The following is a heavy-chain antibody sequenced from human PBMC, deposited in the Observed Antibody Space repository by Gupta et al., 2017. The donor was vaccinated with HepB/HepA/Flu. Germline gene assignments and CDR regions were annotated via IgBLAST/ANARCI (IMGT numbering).Heavy chain of an antibody. D-gene: IGHD1-26*01. CDR1: GFTFRSYG. V-gene: IGHV3-30*18. Sequence: QVQLVESGGGVVQPGRSLRLSCAASGFTFRSYGMPWVRQAPGKGLEWVAVISYDGSNKYYADSVKGRFTISRDNSKNTLYLQMNSLRAEDTAVYYCAKDFDLWELRHYGMDVWGQGTTVTVSS. CDR2: ISYDGSNK. CDR3: AKDFDLWELRHYGMDV. J-gene: IGHJ6*02.